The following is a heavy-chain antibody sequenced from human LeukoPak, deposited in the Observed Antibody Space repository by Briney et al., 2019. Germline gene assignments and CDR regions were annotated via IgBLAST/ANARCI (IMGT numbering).Heavy chain of an antibody. CDR2: IRYDGSKK. Sequence: PGGSLRLSCVASGFTFINYGIHWVRQAPGKGLEWVAFIRYDGSKKYYADSVKGRFTISRDNSKNTLYLQMKSLRAEDTAVYYCAKGGGYEAQYYYYYLDVWGKGTTVTISS. J-gene: IGHJ6*03. CDR3: AKGGGYEAQYYYYYLDV. D-gene: IGHD5-12*01. CDR1: GFTFINYG. V-gene: IGHV3-30*02.